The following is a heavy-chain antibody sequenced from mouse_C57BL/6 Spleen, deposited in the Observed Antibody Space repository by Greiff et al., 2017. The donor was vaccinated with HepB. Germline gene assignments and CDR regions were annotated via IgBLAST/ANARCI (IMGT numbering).Heavy chain of an antibody. D-gene: IGHD2-14*01. J-gene: IGHJ2*01. V-gene: IGHV1-64*01. CDR3: ARGTRLYFDY. CDR1: GYTFTSYW. CDR2: IHPNTGST. Sequence: VQLQQPGAELVKPGASVKLSCKASGYTFTSYWMHWVKQKPVQGLEWIGTIHPNTGSTNYNEKFKSKATLTVDKSSSTAYMQRSSLAYEDSAVYYCARGTRLYFDYWGQGTTLTVAS.